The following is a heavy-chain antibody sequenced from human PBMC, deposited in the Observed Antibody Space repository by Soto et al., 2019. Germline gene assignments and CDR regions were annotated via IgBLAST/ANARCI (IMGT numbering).Heavy chain of an antibody. Sequence: QVQLVQSGAEVKKPGSSVKVSCKASGGTFSSYAISWVRQAPGLGLEWMGGIIPIFGTANYAQKFQGRVTITADESTSTAFMELSSLRSEDTAVYYCAELWFGESDYGMDVWGQGTTVTISS. J-gene: IGHJ6*02. CDR3: AELWFGESDYGMDV. D-gene: IGHD3-10*01. CDR2: IIPIFGTA. CDR1: GGTFSSYA. V-gene: IGHV1-69*01.